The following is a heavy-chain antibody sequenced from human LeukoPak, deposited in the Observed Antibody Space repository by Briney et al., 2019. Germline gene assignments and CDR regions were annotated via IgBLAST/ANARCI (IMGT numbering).Heavy chain of an antibody. CDR1: GDTFTSYY. CDR3: ARGRHYYDSSDYYYEGDSFDI. D-gene: IGHD3-22*01. Sequence: ASVKVSCKASGDTFTSYYMHWVRQAPGQGLEWMGMINPSGGSNSYAQKFQGRVTMTRDKSTSTVYMEVSRLRYEDTAVYYCARGRHYYDSSDYYYEGDSFDIWGQGTMVTVSS. V-gene: IGHV1-46*01. J-gene: IGHJ3*02. CDR2: INPSGGSN.